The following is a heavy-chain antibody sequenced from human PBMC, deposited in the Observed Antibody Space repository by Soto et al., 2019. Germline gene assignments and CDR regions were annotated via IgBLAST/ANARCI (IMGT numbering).Heavy chain of an antibody. CDR3: ARPTYYYDSSGPPGY. CDR1: GGSISPYY. Sequence: SETLSLTCTVSGGSISPYYWSWIRQPPGKGLEWVGYIYYAGTTSYNPSLKSRVTTSLETSKSQLSLRLSSVTAADTAVYYCARPTYYYDSSGPPGYWGQGTLVTVSS. D-gene: IGHD3-22*01. CDR2: IYYAGTT. V-gene: IGHV4-59*08. J-gene: IGHJ4*02.